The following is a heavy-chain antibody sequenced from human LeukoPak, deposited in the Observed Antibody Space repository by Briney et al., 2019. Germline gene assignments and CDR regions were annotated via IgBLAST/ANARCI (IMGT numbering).Heavy chain of an antibody. CDR2: MNPNSGNT. Sequence: EASVKVSCKATGYTFTSYDINWVRQATGQGLEWMGWMNPNSGNTGYAQKCQGRVTMTRNTSISTAYMELSSLRSEDTAVYYCARSMVRGEGFDYWGQGTLVTVSS. D-gene: IGHD3-10*01. V-gene: IGHV1-8*01. CDR3: ARSMVRGEGFDY. CDR1: GYTFTSYD. J-gene: IGHJ4*02.